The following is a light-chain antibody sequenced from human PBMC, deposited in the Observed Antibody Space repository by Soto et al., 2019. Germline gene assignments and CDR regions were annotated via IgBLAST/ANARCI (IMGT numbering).Light chain of an antibody. J-gene: IGKJ4*01. CDR1: QSVSSN. CDR2: GVS. CDR3: QQYGSSPLT. Sequence: EIFMTQSPATLSVSQWEIATLSCRASQSVSSNLAWYQQKPGQAPRLLIYGVSTRATGIPARFSGSGSGTDFTLTISRLEPEDFAVYYCQQYGSSPLTFGGGTKVDI. V-gene: IGKV3-15*01.